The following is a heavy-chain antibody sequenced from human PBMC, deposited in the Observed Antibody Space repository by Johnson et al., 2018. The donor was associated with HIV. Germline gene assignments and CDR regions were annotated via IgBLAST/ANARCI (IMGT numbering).Heavy chain of an antibody. CDR3: ARGGFMIVVGDAFDI. CDR1: GFTFSSYA. D-gene: IGHD3-22*01. CDR2: ISYDGSNK. J-gene: IGHJ3*02. V-gene: IGHV3-30-3*01. Sequence: QMLLVESGGGVVQPGRSLRLSCAASGFTFSSYAMHWVRQAPGKGLEWVAVISYDGSNKYYADSVKGRFTISRDNSRNTLYLQMNSLRAEYTAVYYCARGGFMIVVGDAFDIWGQGTMVTVSS.